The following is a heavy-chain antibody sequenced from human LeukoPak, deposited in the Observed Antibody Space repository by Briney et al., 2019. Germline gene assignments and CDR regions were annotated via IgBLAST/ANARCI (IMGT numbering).Heavy chain of an antibody. CDR1: GFTFSSYS. V-gene: IGHV3-21*04. Sequence: GGSLRLSCAASGFTFSSYSMNWVRQAPGKGLEWVSSISSSSSYIYYADSVKGRFTISRDNSKNTLYLQMNSLRAEDTAVYYCAKDGGSYRARAYYFDYWGQGTLVTVSS. J-gene: IGHJ4*02. CDR3: AKDGGSYRARAYYFDY. CDR2: ISSSSSYI. D-gene: IGHD1-26*01.